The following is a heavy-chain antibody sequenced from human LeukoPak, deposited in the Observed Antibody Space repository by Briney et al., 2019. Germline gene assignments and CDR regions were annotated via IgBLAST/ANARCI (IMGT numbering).Heavy chain of an antibody. V-gene: IGHV3-74*01. CDR2: ISSDGSST. Sequence: GGSLRLSCAVSGFTFSDYSMHWVRQAPGKGLVWVSCISSDGSSTNYADSVKGRFSISRDNAKNTLYLHMNSLRVEDPAQYYCARPMISVMSLGADFWGQGSLVTVSS. J-gene: IGHJ4*02. D-gene: IGHD3/OR15-3a*01. CDR3: ARPMISVMSLGADF. CDR1: GFTFSDYS.